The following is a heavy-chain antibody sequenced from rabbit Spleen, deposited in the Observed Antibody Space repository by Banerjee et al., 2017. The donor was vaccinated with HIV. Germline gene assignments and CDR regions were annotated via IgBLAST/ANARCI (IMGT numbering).Heavy chain of an antibody. CDR1: GFSFSSSDY. CDR3: ARGGPAYSINL. CDR2: IYAGSGSNT. Sequence: QEQLEESGGDLVKPGASLTLTCTASGFSFSSSDYMCWVRQALGKGLEWIACIYAGSGSNTGYASWAKGRFTISKTSSTTVTLQMTSLTAADTATYFCARGGPAYSINLWGQGTLVTVS. J-gene: IGHJ3*01. D-gene: IGHD7-1*01. V-gene: IGHV1S45*01.